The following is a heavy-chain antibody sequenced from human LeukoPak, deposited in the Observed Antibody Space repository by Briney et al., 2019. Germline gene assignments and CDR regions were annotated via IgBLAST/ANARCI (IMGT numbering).Heavy chain of an antibody. CDR1: GFTFSSYG. J-gene: IGHJ3*02. V-gene: IGHV3-33*03. D-gene: IGHD5-12*01. CDR3: ARRGSSDAFDI. CDR2: IWYDGSNK. Sequence: GGSLRLSCAASGFTFSSYGMHWVRQAPGKGLEWVAVIWYDGSNKYYADSVKGRFTISRDNAKNSLYLQMNSLRAEDTAVYYCARRGSSDAFDIWGQGTMVTVSS.